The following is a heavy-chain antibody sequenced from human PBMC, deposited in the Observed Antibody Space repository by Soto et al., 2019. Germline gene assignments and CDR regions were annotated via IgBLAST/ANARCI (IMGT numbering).Heavy chain of an antibody. V-gene: IGHV1-2*04. CDR3: ARDSGLYFDS. Sequence: VASVKVSCKASGWTLTGYYMHWVRQAPGQGLEWMGRINPNSCGTNYAQKFQGWVTVTRDTSISTAYMELSRLRSDDTDVYYCARDSGLYFDSWGQGTLVPVYS. D-gene: IGHD6-25*01. CDR1: GWTLTGYY. CDR2: INPNSCGT. J-gene: IGHJ4*02.